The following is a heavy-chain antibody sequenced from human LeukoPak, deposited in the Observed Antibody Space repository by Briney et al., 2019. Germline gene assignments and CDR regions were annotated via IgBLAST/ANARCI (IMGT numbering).Heavy chain of an antibody. Sequence: AETLSLTCTVSGCSISSYYWSWIRQPPGKGLEWIGYIYYSGSTNYNPSLKSRVTISVDTSKNQFSLKLSSVTAADTAVYYCARHHPGSGYYYFDYWGQGTLVTVSS. V-gene: IGHV4-59*08. J-gene: IGHJ4*02. CDR2: IYYSGST. CDR3: ARHHPGSGYYYFDY. CDR1: GCSISSYY. D-gene: IGHD3-22*01.